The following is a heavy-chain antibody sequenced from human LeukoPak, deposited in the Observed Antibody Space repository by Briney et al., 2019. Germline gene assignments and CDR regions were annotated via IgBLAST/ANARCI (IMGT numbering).Heavy chain of an antibody. CDR2: IYYTGST. Sequence: SETLSLTCTVSGGSLSSSTYYWGWIRQPPGKGREWIGSIYYTGSTYYNPSLTSRVTISVDTSKNQFSLRLSSVTAADTAVYYCARTLYSINWFDPWGQGTLVTVSS. D-gene: IGHD2-15*01. V-gene: IGHV4-39*01. CDR1: GGSLSSSTYY. CDR3: ARTLYSINWFDP. J-gene: IGHJ5*02.